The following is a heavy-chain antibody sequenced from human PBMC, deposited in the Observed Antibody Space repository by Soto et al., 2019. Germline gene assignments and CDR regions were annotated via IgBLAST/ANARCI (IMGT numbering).Heavy chain of an antibody. CDR2: ISYSGST. Sequence: SETLSLTCTVSGGSINSYYWSWIRQSPGKGLEWIGYISYSGSTNYHPSLKSRVTISLDTSKNQFSLNLSSVTAADTAVYYCARVRHIEDLATKYFFDYWGQGTLVTVSS. CDR3: ARVRHIEDLATKYFFDY. D-gene: IGHD2-21*01. J-gene: IGHJ4*02. CDR1: GGSINSYY. V-gene: IGHV4-59*01.